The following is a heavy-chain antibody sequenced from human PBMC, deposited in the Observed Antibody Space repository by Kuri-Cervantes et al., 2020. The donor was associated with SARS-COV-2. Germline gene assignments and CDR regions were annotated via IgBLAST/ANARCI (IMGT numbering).Heavy chain of an antibody. J-gene: IGHJ6*02. CDR3: ARDVGFGYSYGHSHGMDV. Sequence: SVKVSCKASGGTFSSYAISWVRQAPGQGLEWMGGIIPIFGTANYAQKFQGRVTITADESTSTAYMELSSLRSEDTAVYYCARDVGFGYSYGHSHGMDVWGQGTTVTDSS. CDR1: GGTFSSYA. CDR2: IIPIFGTA. V-gene: IGHV1-69*13. D-gene: IGHD5-18*01.